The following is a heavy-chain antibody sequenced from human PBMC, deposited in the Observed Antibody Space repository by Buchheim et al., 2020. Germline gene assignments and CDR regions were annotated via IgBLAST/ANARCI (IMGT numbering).Heavy chain of an antibody. D-gene: IGHD6-19*01. V-gene: IGHV3-7*01. CDR3: ARDLKGSGWDRDY. CDR2: IKHDGSEK. CDR1: GFTFSSYW. J-gene: IGHJ4*02. Sequence: EVQLVESGGGLVQPGGSLRLSCAASGFTFSSYWMSWVRQAPGKGLEWVATIKHDGSEKYYVDSVKGRFTISRANAKNSLYLQMNSLRAEDTAEYYCARDLKGSGWDRDYWGQGTL.